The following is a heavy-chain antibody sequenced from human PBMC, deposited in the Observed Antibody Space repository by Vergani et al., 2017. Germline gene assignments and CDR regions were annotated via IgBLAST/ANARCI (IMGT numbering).Heavy chain of an antibody. Sequence: EVQLVESGGGLVKPGGSLRLSCAASGFTFINAWMTWVRQAPGKGLEWVGRIKSKTDGGTTYDAAPVKGKFTISRDNTKDTLYLQMNSLKVEDTAIYYWAKARDPSCKGGNCYSYYCGLDLWGQGTTVTVSS. CDR2: IKSKTDGGTT. CDR3: AKARDPSCKGGNCYSYYCGLDL. J-gene: IGHJ6*02. CDR1: GFTFINAW. V-gene: IGHV3-15*05. D-gene: IGHD2-21*01.